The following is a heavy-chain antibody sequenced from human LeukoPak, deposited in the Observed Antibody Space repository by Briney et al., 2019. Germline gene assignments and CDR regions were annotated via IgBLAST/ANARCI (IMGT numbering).Heavy chain of an antibody. J-gene: IGHJ4*02. D-gene: IGHD3-22*01. CDR3: AKVDSSGYFDY. CDR1: GFTFSSYS. V-gene: IGHV3-21*04. Sequence: GGFLRLSCAASGFTFSSYSMNWVRQAPGKGLEWVSSISSSSSYIYYADSVKGRFTISRDNAKNSLYLQMNSLRAEDTALYYCAKVDSSGYFDYWGQGTLVTVSS. CDR2: ISSSSSYI.